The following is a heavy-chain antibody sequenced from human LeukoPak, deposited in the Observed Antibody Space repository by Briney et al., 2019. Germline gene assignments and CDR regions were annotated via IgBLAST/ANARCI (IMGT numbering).Heavy chain of an antibody. CDR1: GGSISSGDYY. V-gene: IGHV4-30-4*01. CDR2: IYYSGST. CDR3: ARYCSGGSCYPRTFDP. J-gene: IGHJ5*02. D-gene: IGHD2-15*01. Sequence: NSSQTLSLTCTVSGGSISSGDYYWSWIRQPPGKGLVWIGYIYYSGSTYYNPSLKSRVTISVDTSKNQFSLKLSSVTAADTAVYYCARYCSGGSCYPRTFDPWGQGTLVTVSS.